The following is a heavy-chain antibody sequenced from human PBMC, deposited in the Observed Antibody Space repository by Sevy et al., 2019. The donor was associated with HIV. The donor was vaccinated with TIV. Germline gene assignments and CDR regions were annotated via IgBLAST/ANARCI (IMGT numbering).Heavy chain of an antibody. V-gene: IGHV3-48*03. J-gene: IGHJ3*02. D-gene: IGHD4-17*01. CDR1: GFTFSSHE. Sequence: GGSLRLSCAASGFTFSSHEMNWVRQAPGKGLEWVSYITSSGSTMYYADSVKGRFTISRDNAKNSLYLQMNSLRAEDTAIYYCARVFYGGNQDDAFDIWGQGTMVTVSS. CDR2: ITSSGSTM. CDR3: ARVFYGGNQDDAFDI.